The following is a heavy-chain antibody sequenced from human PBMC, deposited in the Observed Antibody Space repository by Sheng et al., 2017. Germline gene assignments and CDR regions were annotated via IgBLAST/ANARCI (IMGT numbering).Heavy chain of an antibody. CDR1: GYTFTDFY. D-gene: IGHD4-17*01. CDR3: AKEGRGTSWTSVDS. J-gene: IGHJ5*02. V-gene: IGHV1-2*06. CDR2: VNPNSGGT. Sequence: QVQLVQSGAEMKKPGASVKVSCKASGYTFTDFYIHWVRRAPGQGLEWMGRVNPNSGGTNSAQNFQGRVTMTRDTSITTTYMELTRLTSDDTAVYYCAKEGRGTSWTSVDSWGQGTLV.